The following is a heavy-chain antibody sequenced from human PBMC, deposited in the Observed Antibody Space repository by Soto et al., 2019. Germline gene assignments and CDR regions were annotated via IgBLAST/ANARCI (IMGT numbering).Heavy chain of an antibody. J-gene: IGHJ5*02. CDR1: GYTFTSYD. V-gene: IGHV1-8*01. CDR2: MDPNSGNT. Sequence: QVQLVQSGAEVKKPGASVKVSCKASGYTFTSYDINWVRQATGQGLEWMGWMDPNSGNTGYAQKFQGRITMTSNTSISTDYMELSSLRSEDTAVYYCARGLERYQLLPYLDPWGQGTLVTVSS. D-gene: IGHD2-2*01. CDR3: ARGLERYQLLPYLDP.